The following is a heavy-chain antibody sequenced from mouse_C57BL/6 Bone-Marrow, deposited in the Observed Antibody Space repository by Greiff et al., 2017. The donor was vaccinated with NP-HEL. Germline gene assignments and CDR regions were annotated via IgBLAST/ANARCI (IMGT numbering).Heavy chain of an antibody. D-gene: IGHD6-1*01. CDR2: ISSGSSTI. V-gene: IGHV5-17*01. CDR3: ARSSGFAY. CDR1: GFTFSDYG. Sequence: EVKVVESGGGLVKPGGSLKLSCAASGFTFSDYGMHWVRPAPEKGLEWVAYISSGSSTIYYAATVKGRFTISRDNAKNTLFLQMTSLRSEDTAMYYCARSSGFAYWGQGTLVTVSA. J-gene: IGHJ3*01.